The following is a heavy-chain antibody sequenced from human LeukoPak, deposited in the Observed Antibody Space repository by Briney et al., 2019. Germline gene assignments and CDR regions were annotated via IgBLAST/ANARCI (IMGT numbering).Heavy chain of an antibody. Sequence: GGSLRLSCAASGFTFSSYEMNWVRQAPGKGLEWVSYISSSGSTIYYADSVKGRFTISRDNAKNSLYLQMNSLRAEDTAVYYCARIGTPSGWYWFDPWGQGTLVTVSS. V-gene: IGHV3-48*03. J-gene: IGHJ5*02. D-gene: IGHD6-19*01. CDR1: GFTFSSYE. CDR3: ARIGTPSGWYWFDP. CDR2: ISSSGSTI.